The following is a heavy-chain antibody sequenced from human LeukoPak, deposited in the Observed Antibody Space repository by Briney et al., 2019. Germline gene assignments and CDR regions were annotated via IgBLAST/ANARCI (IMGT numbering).Heavy chain of an antibody. J-gene: IGHJ4*02. CDR3: TTDPFTMLAYGTGSLGFGY. CDR1: GFTFSNAW. Sequence: PGGSLRLSCAASGFTFSNAWMSWVRQAPGKELEWVGRIKSKTDGWTTDYAAPVKGRFTISRDDSKNTLYLQMNSLNTEDTAVYYCTTDPFTMLAYGTGSLGFGYWGQGTLVTVSS. D-gene: IGHD3-10*01. CDR2: IKSKTDGWTT. V-gene: IGHV3-15*01.